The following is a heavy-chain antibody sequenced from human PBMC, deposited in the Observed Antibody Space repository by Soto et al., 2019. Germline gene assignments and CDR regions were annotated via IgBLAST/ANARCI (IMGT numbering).Heavy chain of an antibody. CDR1: GFTFSSYA. CDR3: AKGLTGAPYYGMDV. D-gene: IGHD7-27*01. J-gene: IGHJ6*02. V-gene: IGHV3-23*01. Sequence: EVQLLEYGGGLVQPGGSLRLSCAASGFTFSSYAMSWFRQSPGKGLEWVSAITGRGGRTYYADSVEGRFTISRDNSKNTLYLQMNSLRAEDPAVYYCAKGLTGAPYYGMDVWGQGTMVTVSS. CDR2: ITGRGGRT.